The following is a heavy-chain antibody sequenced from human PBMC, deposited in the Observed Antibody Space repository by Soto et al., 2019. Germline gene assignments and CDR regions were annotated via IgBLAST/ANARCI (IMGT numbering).Heavy chain of an antibody. CDR1: GFTFSSYA. CDR2: ISGSGGST. J-gene: IGHJ3*02. D-gene: IGHD1-20*01. V-gene: IGHV3-23*01. CDR3: AKDHPYNWNDVVGAFDI. Sequence: GGSLRLSCAASGFTFSSYAMSWVRRAPGKGLEWVSAISGSGGSTYYADSVKGRFTISRDNSKNTLYLQMNSLRAEDTAVYYCAKDHPYNWNDVVGAFDIWGQGTMVTVSS.